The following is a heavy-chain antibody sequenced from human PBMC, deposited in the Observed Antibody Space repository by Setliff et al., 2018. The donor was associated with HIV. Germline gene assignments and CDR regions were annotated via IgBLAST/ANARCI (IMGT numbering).Heavy chain of an antibody. CDR2: VYYSGST. Sequence: PSETLSLTCDVYGASFSAYYWGWIRQPPGKGLEWIGSVYYSGSTYYNPSLKSRVTISVDTSKNQFSLKLSSVTAAGTAVYYCARAPITIFGVLIMPGSYDYWGQGTLVTVSS. CDR3: ARAPITIFGVLIMPGSYDY. J-gene: IGHJ4*02. CDR1: GASFSAYY. V-gene: IGHV4-39*01. D-gene: IGHD3-3*01.